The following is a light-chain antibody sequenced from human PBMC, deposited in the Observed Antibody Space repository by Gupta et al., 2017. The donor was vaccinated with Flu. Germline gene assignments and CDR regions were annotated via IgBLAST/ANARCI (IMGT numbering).Light chain of an antibody. J-gene: IGKJ2*01. Sequence: DIQVTQSPSSLSASLGDRVTITCQASQDISDYLNWYQQKPGRAPKLLIYDASNLETGVPSRFSGSGYGTHFAFTISSRQPEDIATYYCQQYDNLPRYTFGQGTKLEIK. CDR3: QQYDNLPRYT. CDR2: DAS. V-gene: IGKV1-33*01. CDR1: QDISDY.